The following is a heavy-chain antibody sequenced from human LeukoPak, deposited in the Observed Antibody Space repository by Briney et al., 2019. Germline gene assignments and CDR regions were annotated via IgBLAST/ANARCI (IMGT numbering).Heavy chain of an antibody. CDR3: ARDKEMATIRTFDY. CDR1: GYTFSDNY. D-gene: IGHD5-24*01. CDR2: IKPNTGAT. V-gene: IGHV1-2*02. Sequence: ASVKVSCKASGYTFSDNYIHWVRQAPGQGLEWVGWIKPNTGATHYSKRFQGRVTMTRDTSVSTAYMELTSLRSDDTAVYYCARDKEMATIRTFDYWGQGTLVTVSS. J-gene: IGHJ4*02.